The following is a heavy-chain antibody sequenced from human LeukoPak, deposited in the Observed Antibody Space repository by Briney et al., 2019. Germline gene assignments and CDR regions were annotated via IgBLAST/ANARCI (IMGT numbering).Heavy chain of an antibody. D-gene: IGHD6-13*01. J-gene: IGHJ4*02. Sequence: GGSLRLSCAASGFTVSSNYMSWVRQAPGKGLEWVSVIYSGGSTYYADSVKGRFTISRDNSKNTLYLQMNSLRAEDTAVYYCASTYSSSWYWIDYWGQGTLVTVSS. CDR1: GFTVSSNY. V-gene: IGHV3-53*01. CDR2: IYSGGST. CDR3: ASTYSSSWYWIDY.